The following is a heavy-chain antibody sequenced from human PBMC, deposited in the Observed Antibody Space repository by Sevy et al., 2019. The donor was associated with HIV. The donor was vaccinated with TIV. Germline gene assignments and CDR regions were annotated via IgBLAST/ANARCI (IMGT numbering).Heavy chain of an antibody. J-gene: IGHJ4*02. D-gene: IGHD6-6*01. Sequence: GGSLRLSCAASGFTISRYAMHWVRQAPGKGLEWVAVISYDGSNKYYADSVKGRFTISRDNSKNTLYLQMNSLRAEDTAVYYCARDGRSIAAHWGQGTLVTVSS. CDR2: ISYDGSNK. CDR3: ARDGRSIAAH. CDR1: GFTISRYA. V-gene: IGHV3-30-3*01.